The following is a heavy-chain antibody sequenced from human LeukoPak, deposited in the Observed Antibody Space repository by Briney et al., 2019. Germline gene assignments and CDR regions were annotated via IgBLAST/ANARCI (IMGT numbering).Heavy chain of an antibody. V-gene: IGHV1-8*01. CDR1: GYTFTSYD. CDR2: MNPNSGNT. D-gene: IGHD3-10*01. CDR3: TRGVLTRWFDP. J-gene: IGHJ5*02. Sequence: ASVKVSCKASGYTFTSYDINWVRQATGQGLEWMGWMNPNSGNTGYAQEFQGRVTMTRNTSKSTAYMELSSLRSEDTAVYYCTRGVLTRWFDPWGQGTLVTVFS.